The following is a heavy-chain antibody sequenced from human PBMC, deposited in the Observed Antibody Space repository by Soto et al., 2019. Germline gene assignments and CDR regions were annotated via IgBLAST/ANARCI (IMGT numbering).Heavy chain of an antibody. V-gene: IGHV4-39*01. CDR3: ALRGSSAYYYYYMDV. Sequence: SETLSLTCTVSGGSISSSSYYWGWIRQPPGKGLEWIGSIYYSGSTYYNPSLKSRVTISVDTSKNQFSLKLSSVTAADTAVYYCALRGSSAYYYYYMDVWGKGTTVTVSS. J-gene: IGHJ6*03. CDR2: IYYSGST. D-gene: IGHD1-26*01. CDR1: GGSISSSSYY.